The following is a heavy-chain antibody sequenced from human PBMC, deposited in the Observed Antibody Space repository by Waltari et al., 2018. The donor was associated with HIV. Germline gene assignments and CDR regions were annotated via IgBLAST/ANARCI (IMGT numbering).Heavy chain of an antibody. D-gene: IGHD2-2*01. CDR2: IYSGGST. V-gene: IGHV3-66*02. CDR3: ARPSWVPAATYYYYGMDV. J-gene: IGHJ6*02. CDR1: GFTVSSNY. Sequence: EVQLVESGGGLVQPGGSLRLSCAASGFTVSSNYMSWVRQAPGKGLEWVSVIYSGGSTYYADSVKGRFTISRDNSKNTLYLQMNSLRAEDTAVYYCARPSWVPAATYYYYGMDVWGQGTTVTVSS.